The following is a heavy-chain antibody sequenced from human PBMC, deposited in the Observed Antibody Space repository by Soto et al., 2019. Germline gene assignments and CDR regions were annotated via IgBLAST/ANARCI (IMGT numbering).Heavy chain of an antibody. J-gene: IGHJ4*02. D-gene: IGHD2-21*01. CDR2: ISYDGSNQ. V-gene: IGHV3-30-3*01. Sequence: GGSLSLSCAASGFTFSGYAMHWVRQAPGKGLEWVAIISYDGSNQYYADSVKGRFTISKDNSKNTLYLQMDSLRAEDTAVYYCARGIPGDYWGQGTLVTVSS. CDR3: ARGIPGDY. CDR1: GFTFSGYA.